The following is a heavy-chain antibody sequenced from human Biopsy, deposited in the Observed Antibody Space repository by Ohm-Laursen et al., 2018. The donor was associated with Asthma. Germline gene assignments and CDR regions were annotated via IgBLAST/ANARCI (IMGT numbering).Heavy chain of an antibody. CDR2: IMTVFGTT. V-gene: IGHV1-69*13. Sequence: ASMKVSCKTPGGTFSNFAISWVRQAPGQGLEWLGGIMTVFGTTNYAQKFQGRVTITADESTSTAYMEVTSLRSEDTAIYYCARCQVGYSSGWSLLLKKIYYSGMDVWGQGTAVTVSS. D-gene: IGHD6-19*01. CDR1: GGTFSNFA. J-gene: IGHJ6*02. CDR3: ARCQVGYSSGWSLLLKKIYYSGMDV.